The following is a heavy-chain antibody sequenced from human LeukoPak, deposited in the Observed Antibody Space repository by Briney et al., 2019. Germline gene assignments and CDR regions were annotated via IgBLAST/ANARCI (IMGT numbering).Heavy chain of an antibody. V-gene: IGHV3-33*01. D-gene: IGHD4-17*01. CDR2: IWNDGRNK. CDR1: GFTLSRYG. CDR3: AREEVDYGATFAH. Sequence: GGSLRLSCAASGFTLSRYGMHWVRQAPGKGLEWVAVIWNDGRNKYYADSVKGRFTISRDNSKNTVYLQMNSLRAEGTAVYHCAREEVDYGATFAHWGQGTLVTASS. J-gene: IGHJ4*02.